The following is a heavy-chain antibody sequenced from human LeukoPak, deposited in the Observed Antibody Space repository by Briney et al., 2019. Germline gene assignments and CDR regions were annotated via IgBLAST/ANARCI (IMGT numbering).Heavy chain of an antibody. CDR2: INHSGST. Sequence: SETLSLTCAVYGGSFSGYYWSWIRQPPGKGLEWIGEINHSGSTNYNTSLKSRVTISVDTSKNQFSLKLSSVTAADTAVYYCARGNSYDILTGYPSSFFYVYWGQGTLVTVSS. CDR3: ARGNSYDILTGYPSSFFYVY. J-gene: IGHJ4*02. D-gene: IGHD3-9*01. V-gene: IGHV4-34*01. CDR1: GGSFSGYY.